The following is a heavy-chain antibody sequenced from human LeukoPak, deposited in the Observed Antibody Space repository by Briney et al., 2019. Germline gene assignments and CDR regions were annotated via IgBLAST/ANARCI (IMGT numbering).Heavy chain of an antibody. J-gene: IGHJ4*02. V-gene: IGHV3-30*02. Sequence: GGSLRLSCAASGFAFSSYGMHWVRQAPGKGLEWVAFIRYDGSNNYYADSVKGRFTISRDNSENTLYLQMNSLRAEDTAVYYCAKDRTGGDCLYPHWGQGTLVTVSS. CDR3: AKDRTGGDCLYPH. CDR2: IRYDGSNN. CDR1: GFAFSSYG. D-gene: IGHD2-21*02.